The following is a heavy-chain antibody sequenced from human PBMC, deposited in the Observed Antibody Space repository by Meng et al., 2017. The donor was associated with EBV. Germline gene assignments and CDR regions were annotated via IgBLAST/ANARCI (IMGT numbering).Heavy chain of an antibody. CDR3: ARDGRLYDTPSPFDY. CDR2: ISAYNGNT. V-gene: IGHV1-18*01. D-gene: IGHD3-22*01. Sequence: QVHLVEPGAYSRKPGGSGKASCDASGYAFTSNSIRWVRQAPGQGLEGMGWISAYNGNTNYAQKLQCRVTMTPDTATSTAYMELRSLSSDDTAVYYCARDGRLYDTPSPFDYWGQGTLVTVSS. J-gene: IGHJ4*02. CDR1: GYAFTSNS.